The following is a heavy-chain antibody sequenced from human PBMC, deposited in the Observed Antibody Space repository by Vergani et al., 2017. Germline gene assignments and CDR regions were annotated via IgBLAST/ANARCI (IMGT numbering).Heavy chain of an antibody. CDR2: IYTSGSS. V-gene: IGHV4-61*02. Sequence: QVQLQESGPGLVKPSQTLSLTCTVSGGSIGSGNYYWSWIRQPAGKGLEWIGRIYTSGSSTYNPSLKRRVTLSVHTSKTQFSLKLRSVTAADTAVYYCAREPGGMAATIYSYWYFDLWGRGTLVTVSS. J-gene: IGHJ2*01. D-gene: IGHD5-24*01. CDR1: GGSIGSGNYY. CDR3: AREPGGMAATIYSYWYFDL.